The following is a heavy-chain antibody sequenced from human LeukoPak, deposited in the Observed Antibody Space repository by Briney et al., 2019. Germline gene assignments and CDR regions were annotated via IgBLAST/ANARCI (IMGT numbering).Heavy chain of an antibody. CDR1: GFTFDEYG. CDR3: ARCSRSSTSCYSAFDL. Sequence: GGSLRLSCEASGFTFDEYGMSWVRHAAGKGLEWVSAITNWNGGSTGYAGSVRGRFTISRDNAKSSLYLQMNGLRAEDTALYYCARCSRSSTSCYSAFDLWGQGTMVTVSP. CDR2: ITNWNGGST. D-gene: IGHD2-2*02. J-gene: IGHJ3*01. V-gene: IGHV3-20*04.